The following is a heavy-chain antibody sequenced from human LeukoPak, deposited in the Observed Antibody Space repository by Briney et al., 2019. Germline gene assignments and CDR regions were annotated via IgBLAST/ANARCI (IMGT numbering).Heavy chain of an antibody. J-gene: IGHJ5*02. V-gene: IGHV4-34*01. D-gene: IGHD3-3*01. CDR1: GGSFSGYY. CDR3: ARVQGYYDFWSGYNNGFDP. CDR2: INHSGST. Sequence: SETLSLTCAVYGGSFSGYYWSWIRQPPGKGLEWIGEINHSGSTNYNPSPKSRVTISVDTSKNQFSLKLSSVTAADTAVYYCARVQGYYDFWSGYNNGFDPWGQGTLVTVSS.